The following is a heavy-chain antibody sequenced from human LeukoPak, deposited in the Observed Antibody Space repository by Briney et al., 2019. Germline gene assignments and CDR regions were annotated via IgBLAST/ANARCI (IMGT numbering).Heavy chain of an antibody. Sequence: PGGSLRLSCAASGFAFSNYGMNWVRQAPGKGLEWVSGITGKGGTTFYADSVKGRFTIFRENSKNTLYLQMNSLRAEEPAVYYCAKDAGLIRFGDWGQGTQVTVSS. CDR2: ITGKGGTT. CDR3: AKDAGLIRFGD. CDR1: GFAFSNYG. J-gene: IGHJ4*02. V-gene: IGHV3-23*01. D-gene: IGHD3-3*01.